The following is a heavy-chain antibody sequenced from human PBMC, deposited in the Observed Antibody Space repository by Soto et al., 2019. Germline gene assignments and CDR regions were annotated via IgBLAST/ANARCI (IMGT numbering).Heavy chain of an antibody. CDR2: ITGGGDST. CDR1: GFTFSSFA. CDR3: VKKIAGTTTSGAYWYFDL. J-gene: IGHJ2*01. Sequence: EVQLLESGGGLVQPGGSLRLSCAASGFTFSSFAMNWVRQAPGKGLEWVSDITGGGDSTFYADSVKGRFTISRVQSKNTVYLQMNSLRAEDTAVYYCVKKIAGTTTSGAYWYFDLWGRGTLVTVSS. D-gene: IGHD1-26*01. V-gene: IGHV3-23*01.